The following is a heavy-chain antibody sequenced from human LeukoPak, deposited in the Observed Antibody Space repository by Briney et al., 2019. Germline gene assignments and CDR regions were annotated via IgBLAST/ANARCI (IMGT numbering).Heavy chain of an antibody. CDR1: GDSISSSSYF. Sequence: SETLSLTCTVSGDSISSSSYFWGWIRQPPGKGLEWIGNIYYSGSTYCNPSLKSRVTISVDTSKNQFSLKLSSVTAADTAVYYCARDEGYYTSSQEAYWGQGTLVTVSS. D-gene: IGHD3-3*01. V-gene: IGHV4-39*07. CDR2: IYYSGST. J-gene: IGHJ4*02. CDR3: ARDEGYYTSSQEAY.